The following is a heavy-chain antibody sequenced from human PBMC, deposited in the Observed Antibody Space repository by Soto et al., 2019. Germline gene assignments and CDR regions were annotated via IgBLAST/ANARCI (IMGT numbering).Heavy chain of an antibody. J-gene: IGHJ6*02. CDR1: GGTFSSYA. CDR3: ARDRFTIFGVVIQNYYYYGMDV. Sequence: SVKVSCKASGGTFSSYAISWVRQAPGQGLEWMGGIIPIFGTANYAQKFQGRVTITADESTSTAYMELSSLRSEDTAVYYCARDRFTIFGVVIQNYYYYGMDVWGQGTTVTVSS. D-gene: IGHD3-3*01. V-gene: IGHV1-69*13. CDR2: IIPIFGTA.